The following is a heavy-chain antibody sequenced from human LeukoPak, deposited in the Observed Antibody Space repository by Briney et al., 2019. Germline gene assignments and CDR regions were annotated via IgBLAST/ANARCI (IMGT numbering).Heavy chain of an antibody. D-gene: IGHD3-10*01. CDR1: GYTFNDYY. CDR2: INPNSNGT. V-gene: IGHV1-2*02. Sequence: ASVKVSCKASGYTFNDYYIHWVRQAPGQGLEWMGWINPNSNGTNYAQKFRDRVTMTGDTSITTTYMEVTRLRSDDTAVYYCATDRGIRGVTDYWGQGTLVTVTS. CDR3: ATDRGIRGVTDY. J-gene: IGHJ4*02.